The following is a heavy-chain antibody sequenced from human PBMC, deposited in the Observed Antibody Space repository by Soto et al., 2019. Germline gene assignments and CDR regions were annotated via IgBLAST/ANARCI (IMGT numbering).Heavy chain of an antibody. CDR1: GGSISGYY. CDR3: ARHDYYYDSRTNYYYMDV. Sequence: SETLSLTCTVSGGSISGYYWSWIRQPPGKGLESIGHIYYSGSTNYNPSLKSRVTISVDTSKNQFSLNLTSVTAADTAVYYCARHDYYYDSRTNYYYMDVWGKGTTVTVSS. CDR2: IYYSGST. D-gene: IGHD3-10*01. J-gene: IGHJ6*03. V-gene: IGHV4-59*08.